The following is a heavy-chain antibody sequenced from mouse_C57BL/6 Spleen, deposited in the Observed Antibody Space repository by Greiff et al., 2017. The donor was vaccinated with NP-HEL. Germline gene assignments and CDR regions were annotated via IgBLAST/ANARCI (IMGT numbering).Heavy chain of an antibody. Sequence: EVKLQESVAELVRPGASVKLSCTASGFNIKNTYMHWVKQRPEQGLEWIGRIDPANGNTKYAPKFQGKATITADTSSNTAYLQLSSLTSEDTAIYYCARDYYGSSYDYFDYWGQGTTLTVSS. CDR1: GFNIKNTY. CDR3: ARDYYGSSYDYFDY. CDR2: IDPANGNT. D-gene: IGHD1-1*01. V-gene: IGHV14-3*01. J-gene: IGHJ2*01.